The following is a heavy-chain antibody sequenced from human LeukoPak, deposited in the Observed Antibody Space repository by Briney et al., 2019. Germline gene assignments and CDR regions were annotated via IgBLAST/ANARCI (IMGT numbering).Heavy chain of an antibody. CDR2: IIPIFGTA. CDR3: ARDPGYSNPYNWFDP. Sequence: SVKGSFKASGRHFNRYAISWVRQAPGQGLGWMGGIIPIFGTANYAQKFQGRVTITTDESTSTAYMELSSLRSEDTAVYYCARDPGYSNPYNWFDPWGQGTLVTVSS. D-gene: IGHD4-11*01. CDR1: GRHFNRYA. V-gene: IGHV1-69*05. J-gene: IGHJ5*02.